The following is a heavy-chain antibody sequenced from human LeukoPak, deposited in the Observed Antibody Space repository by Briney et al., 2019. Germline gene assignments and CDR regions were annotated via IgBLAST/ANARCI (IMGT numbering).Heavy chain of an antibody. Sequence: GGSLRLSCVASGFIFSDHYMDWVRQAPGKGLEWVGRIRDKANGYTTEYAASVKGRYSVSRDDSKSSLYLQMNSLNIEDTAVYYCARGASSSSPSYYHGLDGWGQGTTVTVSS. CDR2: IRDKANGYTT. J-gene: IGHJ6*02. CDR3: ARGASSSSPSYYHGLDG. D-gene: IGHD2-2*01. V-gene: IGHV3-72*01. CDR1: GFIFSDHY.